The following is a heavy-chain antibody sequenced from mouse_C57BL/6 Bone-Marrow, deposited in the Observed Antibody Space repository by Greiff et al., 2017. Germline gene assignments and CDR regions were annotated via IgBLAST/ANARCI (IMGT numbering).Heavy chain of an antibody. J-gene: IGHJ4*01. CDR1: GFTFSSYG. CDR3: ARQALRSGDY. CDR2: ISSGGSYT. Sequence: EVKLVESGGDLVKPGGSLKLSCTASGFTFSSYGMSWVRQTPDKRLEWVATISSGGSYTYYPDSVKGRFTISRDNANNTLYLQMSSLKSEDTAMYYCARQALRSGDYWGQGTSVTVSS. V-gene: IGHV5-6*01.